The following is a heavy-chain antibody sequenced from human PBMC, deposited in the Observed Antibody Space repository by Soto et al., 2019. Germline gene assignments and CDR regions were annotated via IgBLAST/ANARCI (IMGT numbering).Heavy chain of an antibody. D-gene: IGHD3-3*01. V-gene: IGHV1-69*12. Sequence: QVQLVQSGAEVKKPGSSVKVSCKASGGTFSSYAISWVRQAPGQGLEWMGGIIPIFGTANYAQKFQGRVTIAGDGSTSTGYMELSSLGSEDTAVYYCAGEADKGVTIFGVVDYYYYGMDVWGQGTTVTVSS. CDR3: AGEADKGVTIFGVVDYYYYGMDV. J-gene: IGHJ6*02. CDR2: IIPIFGTA. CDR1: GGTFSSYA.